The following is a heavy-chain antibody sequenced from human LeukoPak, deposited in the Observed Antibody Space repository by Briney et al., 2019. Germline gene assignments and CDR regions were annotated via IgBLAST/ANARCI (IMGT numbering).Heavy chain of an antibody. CDR3: ARDGYCSGGSCLYFDY. J-gene: IGHJ4*02. D-gene: IGHD2-15*01. CDR2: IIPIFGTA. CDR1: GGTFSSYA. Sequence: ASVKVSCKASGGTFSSYAISWVRQAPGQGLEWMGRIIPIFGTANYAQKFQGRVTITKDESTSTAYMELSSLRSEDTAVYYCARDGYCSGGSCLYFDYWGQGTLVTVSS. V-gene: IGHV1-69*05.